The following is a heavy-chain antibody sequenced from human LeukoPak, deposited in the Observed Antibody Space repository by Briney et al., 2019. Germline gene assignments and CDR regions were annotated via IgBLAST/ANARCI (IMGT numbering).Heavy chain of an antibody. Sequence: GGSLRLSCAASGFTFSSYAMSWVRQAPGKGLEWVSKISGSGGSTYYAGSVTGRFTISRDNSKNTLYLQMNSLRAEDAAVYYCAKEDYDSSGYFAPFFDYWGQGTLVTVSS. CDR3: AKEDYDSSGYFAPFFDY. V-gene: IGHV3-23*01. D-gene: IGHD3-22*01. J-gene: IGHJ4*02. CDR1: GFTFSSYA. CDR2: ISGSGGST.